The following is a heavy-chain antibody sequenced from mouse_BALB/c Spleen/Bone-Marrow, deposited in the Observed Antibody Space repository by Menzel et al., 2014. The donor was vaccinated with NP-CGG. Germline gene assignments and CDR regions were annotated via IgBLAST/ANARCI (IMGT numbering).Heavy chain of an antibody. D-gene: IGHD1-1*01. V-gene: IGHV1S81*02. CDR1: GYTFTSYW. J-gene: IGHJ4*01. CDR3: AREGNYYGSIAMDY. CDR2: INPSNGRT. Sequence: VKLMESGAELVKPGASVKLSCKASGYTFTSYWMHWVKQRPGQGLEWIGEINPSNGRTNYNEKFKSKATLTVDKSSSTAYMQLSSLTSEDSAVYYCAREGNYYGSIAMDYWGQGTSVTVSS.